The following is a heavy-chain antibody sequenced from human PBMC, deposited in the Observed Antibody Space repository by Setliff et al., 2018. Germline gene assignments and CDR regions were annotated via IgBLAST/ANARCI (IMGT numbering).Heavy chain of an antibody. CDR2: ISAYNGNT. CDR1: GYTLISYG. Sequence: ASVKVSCKASGYTLISYGISWVRQAPGQGLEWMGWISAYNGNTNYAQKLQGRVTMTTDTSTSTAYMELRRLRSDDTAVYYCARVLFHCSSTSCYLDAFDIWGQGTMVTV. J-gene: IGHJ3*02. CDR3: ARVLFHCSSTSCYLDAFDI. D-gene: IGHD2-2*01. V-gene: IGHV1-18*01.